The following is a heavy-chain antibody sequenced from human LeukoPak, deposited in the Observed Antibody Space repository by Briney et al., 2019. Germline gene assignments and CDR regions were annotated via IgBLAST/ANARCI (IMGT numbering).Heavy chain of an antibody. Sequence: GGSLRLSCAASGFTFDDYAMHWVRQAPGKGLEWVSGISWNSGSIGYADSVKGRFTISRDNAKNSLYLQMNSLRAEDTAVYYCTRSNWGPEYWGQGTLVTVSS. CDR2: ISWNSGSI. D-gene: IGHD7-27*01. J-gene: IGHJ4*02. V-gene: IGHV3-9*01. CDR3: TRSNWGPEY. CDR1: GFTFDDYA.